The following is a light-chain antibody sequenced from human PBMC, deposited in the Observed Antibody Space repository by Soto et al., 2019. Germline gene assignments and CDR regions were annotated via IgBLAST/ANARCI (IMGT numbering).Light chain of an antibody. CDR3: QQYGSSRELT. Sequence: EIVLTQSPGTLSLSQGERATLSCRASQSVSSRYLAWYQQKPGQAPRLLIYGASHRATGITHRFSGSGSGTDFTLTISRTEPDDFAVYYCQQYGSSRELTFGRGTKVEIK. J-gene: IGKJ4*01. CDR1: QSVSSRY. CDR2: GAS. V-gene: IGKV3-20*01.